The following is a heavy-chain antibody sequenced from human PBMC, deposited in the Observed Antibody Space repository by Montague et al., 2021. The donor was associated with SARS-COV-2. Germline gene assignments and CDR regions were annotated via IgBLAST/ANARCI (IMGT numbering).Heavy chain of an antibody. CDR3: AVNSNYYYYYGMDV. CDR1: GGSISSSSYY. D-gene: IGHD4-11*01. Sequence: SETLSLTCTVSGGSISSSSYYWGWLRQPPGKGLEWIGSIYHSGSTYYNPSLKSRVTISVDTSKNQFSLKLSSVTAADTAVYYCAVNSNYYYYYGMDVWGQGTTVTVSS. CDR2: IYHSGST. V-gene: IGHV4-39*07. J-gene: IGHJ6*02.